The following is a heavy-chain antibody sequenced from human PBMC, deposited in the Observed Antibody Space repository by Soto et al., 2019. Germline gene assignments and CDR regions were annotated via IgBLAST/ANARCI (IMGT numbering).Heavy chain of an antibody. J-gene: IGHJ4*02. V-gene: IGHV3-15*01. CDR1: GFTFTTAW. D-gene: IGHD1-26*01. CDR2: IKGLSDGGTT. CDR3: TTVPRGAFCCPLVDY. Sequence: EVQLVESGGGLVMPGGSLRLSCAASGFTFTTAWMTWVRKAPGKGLEWVGHIKGLSDGGTTDYAASVKGRFTISRHHSKSTWYLQMNSLKVEDTAVYYCTTVPRGAFCCPLVDYWGQGTLVTVSS.